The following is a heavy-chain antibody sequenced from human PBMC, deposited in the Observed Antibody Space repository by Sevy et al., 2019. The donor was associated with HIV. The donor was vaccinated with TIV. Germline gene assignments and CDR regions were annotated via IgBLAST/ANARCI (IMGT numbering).Heavy chain of an antibody. CDR2: LIGGGRRT. V-gene: IGHV3-23*01. D-gene: IGHD2-8*02. Sequence: GGSLRLSCAASGFPFSSYAMSWVRQAPGRGLEWVSTLIGGGRRTYYADSVTGPFIISRDNSRNTLYLQMNSLRAEDTGIYYCAKRRVQAGLSGGGANYGMDVCGRGTTVTVSS. J-gene: IGHJ6*02. CDR3: AKRRVQAGLSGGGANYGMDV. CDR1: GFPFSSYA.